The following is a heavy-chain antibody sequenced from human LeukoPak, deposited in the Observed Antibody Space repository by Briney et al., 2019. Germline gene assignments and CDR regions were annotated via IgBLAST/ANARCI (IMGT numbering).Heavy chain of an antibody. CDR2: VSYDGSNK. CDR1: GFTFSSYA. CDR3: ARVSGDNMWHFDY. J-gene: IGHJ4*02. V-gene: IGHV3-30*04. Sequence: GGSLRLSCAASGFTFSSYAMHWVRQAPGKGLEWVAVVSYDGSNKYYADPVKGRFTITRDNSKNTLYLQMNSLRAEDTAVYYCARVSGDNMWHFDYWGQGTLVTVSS. D-gene: IGHD6-25*01.